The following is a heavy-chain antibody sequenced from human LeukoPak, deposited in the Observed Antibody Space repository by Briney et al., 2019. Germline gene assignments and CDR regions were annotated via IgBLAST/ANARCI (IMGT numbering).Heavy chain of an antibody. D-gene: IGHD3-3*01. CDR1: GLTVSSNY. CDR2: IYDGGST. CDR3: ARLQFRVAFDY. J-gene: IGHJ4*02. Sequence: PGGSLRLSCAASGLTVSSNYMSWVRQAPGKGLEWVSIIYDGGSTFYADPVKGRFTISRDNSKNTLFLQMNSLRAEDTAIYYCARLQFRVAFDYWGQGTLVTVSS. V-gene: IGHV3-53*01.